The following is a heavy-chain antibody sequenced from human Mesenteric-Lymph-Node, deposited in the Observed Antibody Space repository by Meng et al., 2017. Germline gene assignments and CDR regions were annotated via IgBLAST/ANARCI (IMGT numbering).Heavy chain of an antibody. V-gene: IGHV1-18*01. CDR2: ISAYNGNT. Sequence: ASVKVSCKASGYTFTSYGISWVRQAPGQGREWMGWISAYNGNTNYAQKLQGRVTMTTDTSTSTAYMELRSLRSDDTAVYYCARGATPVVVAAAKNAFDIWGQGTMVTVSS. CDR1: GYTFTSYG. D-gene: IGHD2-15*01. CDR3: ARGATPVVVAAAKNAFDI. J-gene: IGHJ3*02.